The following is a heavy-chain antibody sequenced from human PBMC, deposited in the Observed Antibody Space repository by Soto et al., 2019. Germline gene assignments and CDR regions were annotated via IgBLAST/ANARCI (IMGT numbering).Heavy chain of an antibody. J-gene: IGHJ6*02. CDR1: GGTFSSYA. CDR3: AREGGAKMDIVLVPAEYDSYYYGMDV. Sequence: SVKVSCKASGGTFSSYAISWVRQAPGQGLEWMGGIIPIFGTANYAQKFQGRVTITADESTSTAYMELSSLRSEDTAEYYYAREGGAKMDIVLVPAEYDSYYYGMDVWGQGTTVTVSS. CDR2: IIPIFGTA. V-gene: IGHV1-69*13. D-gene: IGHD2-2*03.